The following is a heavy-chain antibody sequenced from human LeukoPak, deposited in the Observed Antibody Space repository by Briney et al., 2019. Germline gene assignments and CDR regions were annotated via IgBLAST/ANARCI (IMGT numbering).Heavy chain of an antibody. CDR2: ISAHNGNT. V-gene: IGHV1-18*01. CDR1: GYTFTSYG. D-gene: IGHD2-2*01. J-gene: IGHJ5*02. CDR3: ARVGYCSSTSCFGPDNWFDP. Sequence: ASVKVSCKASGYTFTSYGISWVRQAPGQGLEWMGWISAHNGNTNYAQKLQGRVTMTTDTSTSTAYMELSSLRSEDTAVYYCARVGYCSSTSCFGPDNWFDPWGQGTLVTVSS.